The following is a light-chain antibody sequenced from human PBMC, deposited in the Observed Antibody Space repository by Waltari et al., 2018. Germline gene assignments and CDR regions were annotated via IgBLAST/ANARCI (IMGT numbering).Light chain of an antibody. V-gene: IGKV3-11*01. CDR2: DAS. CDR3: QQRSSWTPHT. Sequence: EIVLTQSPATLSLSPGETATLSCRASQSVGTYLALYPQKPGQAPRLLIYDASNRATGIPDRFRGSGSATDFTLTISSLEPEDFALYYCQQRSSWTPHTFGQGARLEIK. J-gene: IGKJ2*01. CDR1: QSVGTY.